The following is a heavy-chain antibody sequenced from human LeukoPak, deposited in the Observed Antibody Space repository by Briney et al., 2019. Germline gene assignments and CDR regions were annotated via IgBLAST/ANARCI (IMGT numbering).Heavy chain of an antibody. CDR1: GFTITNSW. CDR3: AREADNGDYPMNS. J-gene: IGHJ5*01. Sequence: GGSLRLSCAASGFTITNSWMHWVRQAPGKGRVWVSRISSGGSRLDYANSVKGRFTISRDIAKNTLYLQMSSLRPEDTAVYYCAREADNGDYPMNSWGHGTLVSVSS. CDR2: ISSGGSRL. V-gene: IGHV3-74*01. D-gene: IGHD4-17*01.